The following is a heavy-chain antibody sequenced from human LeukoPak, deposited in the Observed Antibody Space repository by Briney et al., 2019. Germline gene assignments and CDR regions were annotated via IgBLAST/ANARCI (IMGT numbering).Heavy chain of an antibody. V-gene: IGHV1-69*13. CDR3: AKTLRDLEWLTGELHV. Sequence: ASVKVSCKASGGTFTNYAINWVRQAPGQGLEWMGGIIPIFGPAKYAQKFQGRVTIDADDSTGTAYMELSSLRSDDTAIYYCAKTLRDLEWLTGELHVWGQGTTVTVSS. J-gene: IGHJ6*02. D-gene: IGHD3-3*01. CDR2: IIPIFGPA. CDR1: GGTFTNYA.